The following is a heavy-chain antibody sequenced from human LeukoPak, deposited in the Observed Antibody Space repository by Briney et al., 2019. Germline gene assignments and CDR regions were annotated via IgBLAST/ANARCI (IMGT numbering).Heavy chain of an antibody. CDR1: GGTFSSYA. D-gene: IGHD2-2*01. V-gene: IGHV1-69*05. Sequence: AAVEVSCKASGGTFSSYAISWVRRAPGQGLEWMGGIIPIFGTANYAQKFQGRVTITTDESTSTAYMELSSLRSEDTAVYYCTTESSTSCPYWGQGTLVTVSS. J-gene: IGHJ4*02. CDR3: TTESSTSCPY. CDR2: IIPIFGTA.